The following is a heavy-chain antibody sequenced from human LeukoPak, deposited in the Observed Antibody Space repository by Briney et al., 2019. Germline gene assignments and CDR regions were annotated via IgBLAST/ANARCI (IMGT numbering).Heavy chain of an antibody. CDR1: GLTVSSNY. CDR2: IYSGGST. J-gene: IGHJ4*02. D-gene: IGHD4-23*01. V-gene: IGHV3-66*01. CDR3: AGGPHGGNGDY. Sequence: QSGGSLRLSCAASGLTVSSNYMSWVRQAPGKGLEWVSVIYSGGSTYYADSVKGRFTISRDNAENTLFLQMNSLRAEDTAVYYCAGGPHGGNGDYWGQGTLVTVSS.